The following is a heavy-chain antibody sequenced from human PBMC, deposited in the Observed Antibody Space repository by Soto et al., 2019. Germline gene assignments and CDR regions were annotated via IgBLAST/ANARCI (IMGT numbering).Heavy chain of an antibody. Sequence: QLQLQESGPGLVRSSETLSLACTVFGDSISSSSYYWGWFRQAPGKELEWIGNIYYTGSSSYNPSLKSRVSISVAKSKNQFTLKLSAVAVADTAVYYCAKKRLAYCDGDCYYFDYWGQGTLVTVSS. CDR3: AKKRLAYCDGDCYYFDY. V-gene: IGHV4-39*01. CDR2: IYYTGSS. D-gene: IGHD2-21*02. CDR1: GDSISSSSYY. J-gene: IGHJ4*02.